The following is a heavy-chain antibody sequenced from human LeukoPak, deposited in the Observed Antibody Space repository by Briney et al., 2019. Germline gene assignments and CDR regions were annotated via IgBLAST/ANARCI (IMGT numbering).Heavy chain of an antibody. Sequence: GGSLRLSCVASGFKFDDYGMSWVRQAPGKGLEWVSYISSSGSTIYYADSVKGRFTISRDNAKNSLYLQMNSLRAEDTAVYYCARDSVSYGAGFTFDYWGQGTLVTVSS. V-gene: IGHV3-48*03. CDR1: GFKFDDYG. CDR3: ARDSVSYGAGFTFDY. CDR2: ISSSGSTI. D-gene: IGHD5-18*01. J-gene: IGHJ4*02.